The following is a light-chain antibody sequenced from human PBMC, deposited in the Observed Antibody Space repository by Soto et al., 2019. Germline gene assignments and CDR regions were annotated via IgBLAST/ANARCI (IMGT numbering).Light chain of an antibody. CDR2: GAS. Sequence: EIVLTQSPGTVSLSPGERATLSCRASQSVRSSYLAWYQQKPGQAPRLLIYGASSRATGIPDRFSGSGSGTDFTLTISRLEPEDFAVYYCQQYGSSPATLGQGTKVDIK. CDR3: QQYGSSPAT. J-gene: IGKJ1*01. V-gene: IGKV3-20*01. CDR1: QSVRSSY.